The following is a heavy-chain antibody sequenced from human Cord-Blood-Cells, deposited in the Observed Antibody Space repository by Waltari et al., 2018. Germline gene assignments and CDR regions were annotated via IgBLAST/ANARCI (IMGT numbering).Heavy chain of an antibody. J-gene: IGHJ5*02. CDR3: ARGHVGATLWFDP. CDR2: INHSGST. Sequence: QVQLQQWGAGLLKPSETMSLTCAVYGGSFSGYYWSWIRQPPGKGLEWIGEINHSGSTNYNPSRKSRVTISVDTSKNQFSLKRSSVTAADTAVYHCARGHVGATLWFDPWGQGTLVTVSS. CDR1: GGSFSGYY. V-gene: IGHV4-34*01. D-gene: IGHD1-26*01.